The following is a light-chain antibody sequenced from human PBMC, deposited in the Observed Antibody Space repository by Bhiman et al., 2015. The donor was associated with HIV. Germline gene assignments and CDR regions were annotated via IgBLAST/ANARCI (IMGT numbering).Light chain of an antibody. CDR1: SSDVGGYNY. CDR2: DVS. Sequence: QSALTQPASVSGSPGQSITISCTGTSSDVGGYNYVSWFQQHPGKAPKLMIYDVSNRPSGVSNRFSGSKSANTASLTISGLQAEDEADYYCCSYAGSSSYVFGTGTKVTVL. V-gene: IGLV2-14*03. CDR3: CSYAGSSSYV. J-gene: IGLJ1*01.